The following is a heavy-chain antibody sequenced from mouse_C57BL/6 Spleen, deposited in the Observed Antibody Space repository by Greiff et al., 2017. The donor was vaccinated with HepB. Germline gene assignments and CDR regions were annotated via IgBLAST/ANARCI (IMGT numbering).Heavy chain of an antibody. CDR1: GYTFTDYN. CDR3: ARNYYGSTWFAY. CDR2: INPNNGGT. D-gene: IGHD1-1*01. Sequence: EVQLQQSGPELVKPGASVKMSCKASGYTFTDYNMHWVKQSHGKSLEWIGYINPNNGGTSYNQKFKGKATLTVNKSSSTAYMELRSLTSEESAVYYCARNYYGSTWFAYWGQGTLVTVSA. J-gene: IGHJ3*01. V-gene: IGHV1-22*01.